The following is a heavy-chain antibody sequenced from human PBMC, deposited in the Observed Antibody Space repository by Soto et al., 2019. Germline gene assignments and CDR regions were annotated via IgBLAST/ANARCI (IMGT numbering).Heavy chain of an antibody. D-gene: IGHD3-22*01. J-gene: IGHJ4*02. Sequence: GGSLRLSCAASGFTFSSYGMHWVRQAPGKGLEWVAVIWYDGSNKYYADSVKGRFTISRDNSKNTLYLQMNSLRAEDTAVYYCARETYYYDSSGYSPYFDYWGQGTLVTVSS. CDR1: GFTFSSYG. CDR3: ARETYYYDSSGYSPYFDY. CDR2: IWYDGSNK. V-gene: IGHV3-33*01.